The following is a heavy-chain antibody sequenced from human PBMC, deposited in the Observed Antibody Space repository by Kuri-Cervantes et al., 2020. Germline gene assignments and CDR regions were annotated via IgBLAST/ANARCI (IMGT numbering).Heavy chain of an antibody. Sequence: GGSLRLSCAASGFTFDDYTMHWVRQAPGKGLEWVSLISWDGGSTYYADSVKGRFTISRDNSKNTLYLQMNSLRAEDTAVYYCAKDQEGYSSGLTIFQHWGQGTLVTVSS. D-gene: IGHD6-19*01. V-gene: IGHV3-43*01. J-gene: IGHJ1*01. CDR3: AKDQEGYSSGLTIFQH. CDR1: GFTFDDYT. CDR2: ISWDGGST.